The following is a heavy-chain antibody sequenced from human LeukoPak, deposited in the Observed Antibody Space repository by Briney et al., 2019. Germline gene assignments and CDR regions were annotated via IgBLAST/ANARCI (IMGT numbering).Heavy chain of an antibody. CDR3: ARDSTYYYASGSSGPHYFDY. V-gene: IGHV3-30*01. Sequence: GRSLRLSGAASGFTFSNYAMHWVRQAPGKGLEWVAVISNVETNTYYADSVKGRFTISRDNSKNTLYLQLNSLRAEDTSVYYCARDSTYYYASGSSGPHYFDYWGQGTLVTVSS. CDR1: GFTFSNYA. J-gene: IGHJ4*02. CDR2: ISNVETNT. D-gene: IGHD3-10*01.